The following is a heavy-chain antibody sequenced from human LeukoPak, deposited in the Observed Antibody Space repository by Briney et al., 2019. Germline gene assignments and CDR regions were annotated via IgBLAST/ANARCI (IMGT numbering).Heavy chain of an antibody. CDR3: ARHVHVSMIVVILSDYFDY. J-gene: IGHJ4*02. D-gene: IGHD3-22*01. V-gene: IGHV4-34*01. CDR1: GGSFSGHS. Sequence: SEALSLTCAVYGGSFSGHSWTWIRQAPGKGLEWVGEITHTGSSNYNPSLKSRVTISADTSKNQFSLKLTSVTAADTAVYYCARHVHVSMIVVILSDYFDYWSRGTLVSVSS. CDR2: ITHTGSS.